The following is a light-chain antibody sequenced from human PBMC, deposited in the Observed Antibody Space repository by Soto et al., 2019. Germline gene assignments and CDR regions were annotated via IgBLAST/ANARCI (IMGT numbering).Light chain of an antibody. J-gene: IGKJ5*01. V-gene: IGKV2-28*01. CDR2: LGS. CDR1: QSLLHSNGYNY. Sequence: DIVMTQSPLSLPVTPGEPASISCRSSQSLLHSNGYNYLDWYLQKPGQSPQLLIYLGSNRASGVXDXXSGSGSGTDFTLQIRRAEAEDVGVYYCMQALQTPITVGQGTRLEVK. CDR3: MQALQTPIT.